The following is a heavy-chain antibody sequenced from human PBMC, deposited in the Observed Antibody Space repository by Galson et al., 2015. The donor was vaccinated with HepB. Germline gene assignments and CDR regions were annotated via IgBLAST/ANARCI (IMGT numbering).Heavy chain of an antibody. CDR3: TTDLPSCSGGSCFDY. J-gene: IGHJ4*02. Sequence: SLRLSCAASGFTFSDAWMSWVRQAPGKGLEWVGRVKSRTFGGTADYGTPVKGRFTISRDDSKHTLSLLMNSLKTEDTAVYYCTTDLPSCSGGSCFDYWGQGTLVTVSS. V-gene: IGHV3-15*01. CDR2: VKSRTFGGTA. D-gene: IGHD2-15*01. CDR1: GFTFSDAW.